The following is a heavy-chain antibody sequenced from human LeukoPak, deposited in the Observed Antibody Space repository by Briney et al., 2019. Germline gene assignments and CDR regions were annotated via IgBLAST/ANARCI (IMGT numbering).Heavy chain of an antibody. CDR1: GGAISTYY. J-gene: IGHJ4*02. D-gene: IGHD6-13*01. CDR2: IYTNENT. Sequence: SETLSLTCTVSGGAISTYYWSWIRQPAGKGLEWIGRIYTNENTNYNPSLRSRVTMSVDTSKNQFTLKLSSVTAADTAVYYCARATAAAGGQYFDYWGQGTVVAVSS. CDR3: ARATAAAGGQYFDY. V-gene: IGHV4-4*07.